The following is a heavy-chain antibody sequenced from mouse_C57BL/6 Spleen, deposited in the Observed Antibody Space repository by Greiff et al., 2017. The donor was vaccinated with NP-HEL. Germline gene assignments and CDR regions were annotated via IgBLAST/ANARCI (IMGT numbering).Heavy chain of an antibody. D-gene: IGHD3-2*02. V-gene: IGHV5-6*01. CDR1: GFTFSSYG. Sequence: VKLVESGGDLVKPGGSLKLSCAASGFTFSSYGMSWVRQTPDKRLEWVATISSGGSYTYYPDSVKGRFTISRDNAKNTLYLQMSSLKSEDTAMYYCARQGGAQVFDYWGQGTTLTVSS. CDR2: ISSGGSYT. J-gene: IGHJ2*01. CDR3: ARQGGAQVFDY.